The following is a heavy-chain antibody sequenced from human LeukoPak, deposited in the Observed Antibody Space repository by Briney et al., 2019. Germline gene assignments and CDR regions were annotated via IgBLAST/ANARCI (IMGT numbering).Heavy chain of an antibody. CDR2: ISGSGAST. Sequence: GGSLRLSCLTSGFTLSTNAMSWVRQAPGKGLEWISGISGSGASTYYAASVQGRFTISRDNSKNTLYLRMNTLRVEDTALYYCAKGARAGYSDAFDIWGQGTMVTVSS. D-gene: IGHD5-18*01. J-gene: IGHJ3*02. V-gene: IGHV3-23*01. CDR3: AKGARAGYSDAFDI. CDR1: GFTLSTNA.